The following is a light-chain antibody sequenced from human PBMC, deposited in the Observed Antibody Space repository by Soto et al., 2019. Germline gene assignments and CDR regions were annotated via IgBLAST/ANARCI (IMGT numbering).Light chain of an antibody. CDR1: SSNIGSNY. CDR3: AAWDDSLSGVV. J-gene: IGLJ2*01. Sequence: QPVLTQPPSASGTPGQRVTISCSGSSSNIGSNYVFSYQHLPGTAPKLLIYRNNQRPSGVPDRFSGSKSGTSASRAISGLRSEDETDYYCAAWDDSLSGVVFGGGTKVTVL. CDR2: RNN. V-gene: IGLV1-47*01.